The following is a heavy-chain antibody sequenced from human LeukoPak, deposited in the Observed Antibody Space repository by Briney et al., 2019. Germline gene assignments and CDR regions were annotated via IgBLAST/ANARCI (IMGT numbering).Heavy chain of an antibody. CDR3: ARGTWIAVAGTAYGMDV. J-gene: IGHJ6*02. V-gene: IGHV3-72*01. CDR1: GFTFSDHY. D-gene: IGHD6-19*01. CDR2: TKDKGNAYTI. Sequence: PGGSLRLSCAASGFTFSDHYMDWVRQAPGKGLEWVGRTKDKGNAYTIQYAASVKGRFTISRDNSQSSLYLQMNSLKTEDTAVYYCARGTWIAVAGTAYGMDVWGQGTTVTVSS.